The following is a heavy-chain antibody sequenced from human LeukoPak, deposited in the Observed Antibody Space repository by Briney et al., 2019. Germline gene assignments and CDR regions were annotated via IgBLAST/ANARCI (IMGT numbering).Heavy chain of an antibody. CDR1: GGSFSGYY. J-gene: IGHJ4*02. Sequence: SETLSLTCAVYGGSFSGYYWSWIRQPPGKGLEWIGEINHSGSTNYNPSLKSRVTISVDTSKNQCSLKLSSVTAADTAVYYCARDSSSAFDYWGQGTLVTVSS. CDR3: ARDSSSAFDY. D-gene: IGHD6-6*01. CDR2: INHSGST. V-gene: IGHV4-34*01.